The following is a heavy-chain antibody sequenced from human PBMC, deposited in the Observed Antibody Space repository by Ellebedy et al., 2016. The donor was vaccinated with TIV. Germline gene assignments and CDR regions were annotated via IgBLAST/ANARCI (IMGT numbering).Heavy chain of an antibody. CDR1: GYTFTNYA. CDR2: IIPILGIA. D-gene: IGHD2-21*02. Sequence: AASVKVSCKASGYTFTNYAISWVRQAPGQGLEWMGRIIPILGIANYAQKFQGRVTITADKSTSTAYMELSSLRSEDTAVYYCARVMVVTAILDYWGQGTLVTVSS. V-gene: IGHV1-69*04. CDR3: ARVMVVTAILDY. J-gene: IGHJ4*02.